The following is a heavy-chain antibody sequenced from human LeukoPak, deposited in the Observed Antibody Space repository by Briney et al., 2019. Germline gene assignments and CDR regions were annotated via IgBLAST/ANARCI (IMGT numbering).Heavy chain of an antibody. CDR3: ALRQPDAFDI. V-gene: IGHV1-69*05. Sequence: SVKVSCKASGGTFSSYAISWVRQAPGQGLEWMGRIIPIFGTANYAQKFQGRVTVTTDESTSTAYMELSSLRSEDTAVYYCALRQPDAFDIWGQGTMVTVSS. CDR2: IIPIFGTA. CDR1: GGTFSSYA. J-gene: IGHJ3*02. D-gene: IGHD6-13*01.